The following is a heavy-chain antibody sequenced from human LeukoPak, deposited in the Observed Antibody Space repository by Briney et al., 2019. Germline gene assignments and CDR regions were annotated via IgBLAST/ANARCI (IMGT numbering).Heavy chain of an antibody. CDR2: IYYSGST. V-gene: IGHV4-61*05. J-gene: IGHJ4*02. D-gene: IGHD5-24*01. CDR3: ARVREDGYIYYFDY. CDR1: GGSISSSSYY. Sequence: NSSETLSLTCTVSGGSISSSSYYWGWIRQPPGKGLEWIGYIYYSGSTNYNPSLKSRVTISVDTSKNQFSLKLSSVTAADTAVYYCARVREDGYIYYFDYWGQGTLVTVSS.